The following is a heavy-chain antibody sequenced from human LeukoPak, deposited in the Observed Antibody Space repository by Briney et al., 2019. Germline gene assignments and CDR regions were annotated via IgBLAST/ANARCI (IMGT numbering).Heavy chain of an antibody. Sequence: GASLRLSCAASGFTFSSYAKSWVRQAPGKGLEWVSGISGSGGGTFYADSVEGRFTISRDNSQNTLYLQINSLRAEDTAVYSCARRALVVATSYWYFDLWGRGTLVTVSS. CDR2: ISGSGGGT. CDR3: ARRALVVATSYWYFDL. CDR1: GFTFSSYA. D-gene: IGHD2-15*01. V-gene: IGHV3-23*01. J-gene: IGHJ2*01.